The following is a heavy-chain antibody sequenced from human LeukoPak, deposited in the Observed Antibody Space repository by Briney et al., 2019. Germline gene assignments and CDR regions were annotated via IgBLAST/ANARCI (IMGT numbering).Heavy chain of an antibody. CDR2: IYYSGST. D-gene: IGHD6-19*01. CDR1: GGSISSYY. CDR3: ARTVSSGWTSYYMDV. Sequence: SETVSLTCTVSGGSISSYYWSWIRQPPGKGLEWIGYIYYSGSTNYNPSLKSRVTISVDTSKNQFSLKLSSVTAADTAVYYCARTVSSGWTSYYMDVWGKGTTVSVSS. J-gene: IGHJ6*03. V-gene: IGHV4-59*01.